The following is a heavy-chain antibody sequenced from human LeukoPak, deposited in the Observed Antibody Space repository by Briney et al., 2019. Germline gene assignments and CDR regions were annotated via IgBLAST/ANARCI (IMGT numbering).Heavy chain of an antibody. CDR2: INAGNGNT. D-gene: IGHD5-18*01. Sequence: GASVKVSCKASGYTFASYAMHWVRQAPGQRLEWMGWINAGNGNTKYSQKFQGRVTITRDTSASTAYMELSSLRSEDTAVYYCARGIGGYNYGNFDYWGQGTLVTVSS. CDR3: ARGIGGYNYGNFDY. CDR1: GYTFASYA. V-gene: IGHV1-3*01. J-gene: IGHJ4*02.